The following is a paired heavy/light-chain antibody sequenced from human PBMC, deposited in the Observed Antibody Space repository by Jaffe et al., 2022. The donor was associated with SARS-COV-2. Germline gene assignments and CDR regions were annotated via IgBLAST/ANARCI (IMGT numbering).Heavy chain of an antibody. D-gene: IGHD6-13*01. J-gene: IGHJ4*02. CDR2: VYYRGST. CDR3: ARSLGAAPSGPFDY. CDR1: GGSISSSSYY. V-gene: IGHV4-39*01. Sequence: QLQLQESGPGLVRPSETLSLTCTVSGGSISSSSYYWGWIRQPPGKGLEWIGSVYYRGSTYYNPSLKSRVTISVDTSKNQFSLKLSSVTAADTAVYYCARSLGAAPSGPFDYWGQGALVTVSA.
Light chain of an antibody. CDR2: DVS. CDR1: SSDVGGYNY. CDR3: SSYTSSSTLCV. J-gene: IGLJ1*01. V-gene: IGLV2-14*01. Sequence: QSALTQPASVSGSPGQSITISCTGTSSDVGGYNYVSWYQQHPGKAPKLMIYDVSNRPSGVSNRFSGSKSGNTASLTISGLQAEDEADYYCSSYTSSSTLCVFGTGTKVTVL.